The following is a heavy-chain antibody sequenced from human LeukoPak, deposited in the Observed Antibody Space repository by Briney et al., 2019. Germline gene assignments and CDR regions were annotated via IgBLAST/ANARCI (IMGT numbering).Heavy chain of an antibody. D-gene: IGHD3-10*01. V-gene: IGHV4-59*11. CDR2: IHYSGST. CDR3: AREIHYYGSGSYDY. J-gene: IGHJ4*02. Sequence: SETLPLTCTVSGGSISGHYRSWIRQPPGKGLEWIGYIHYSGSTKYNPSLKSRVTISVDKAKNQFSLKVSSVTAADTAVYYCAREIHYYGSGSYDYWGQGTLVTVSS. CDR1: GGSISGHY.